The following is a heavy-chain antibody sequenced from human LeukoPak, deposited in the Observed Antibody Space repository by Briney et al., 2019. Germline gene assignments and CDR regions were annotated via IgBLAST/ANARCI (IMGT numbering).Heavy chain of an antibody. CDR1: GYTLTGYF. CDR3: ARGGRYFNDSRIDS. V-gene: IGHV1-2*02. CDR2: INPKSGST. Sequence: ASVKVSCKTSGYTLTGYFIHCVRQAAGHELECMGWINPKSGSTNDAQKFQGRITMTKDTCISTAYMELSSLRSDDTAVYYCARGGRYFNDSRIDSRGQGTLVTVSS. J-gene: IGHJ1*01. D-gene: IGHD3-22*01.